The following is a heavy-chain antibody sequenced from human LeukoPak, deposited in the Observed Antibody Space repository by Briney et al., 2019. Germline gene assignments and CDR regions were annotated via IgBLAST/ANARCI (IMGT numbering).Heavy chain of an antibody. D-gene: IGHD2-21*01. CDR1: GFTFNSYG. V-gene: IGHV3-23*01. Sequence: GGSLRLSCAASGFTFNSYGMHWVRQAPGKGLEWVSGISASGDRIYDADSVKGRFTISRDNSKNTLYLQMNSLRVEDTALYYCAKKGESLDYYFMDVRGQGTTVTVSS. CDR3: AKKGESLDYYFMDV. CDR2: ISASGDRI. J-gene: IGHJ6*02.